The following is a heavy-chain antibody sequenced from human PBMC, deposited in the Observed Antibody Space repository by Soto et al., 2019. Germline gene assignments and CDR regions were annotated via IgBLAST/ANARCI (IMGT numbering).Heavy chain of an antibody. V-gene: IGHV4-38-2*02. CDR2: IYHSGST. J-gene: IGHJ6*02. CDR1: GYSISSGCY. CDR3: ARDRAVTADYYYYGMDV. D-gene: IGHD2-21*02. Sequence: PSETLSLTCAVSGYSISSGCYWGWIRQPPGKGLEWIGSIYHSGSTYYNPSLKSRVTISVDTSKNQFSLKLSSVTAADTAVYYCARDRAVTADYYYYGMDVWGQGTTVTVSS.